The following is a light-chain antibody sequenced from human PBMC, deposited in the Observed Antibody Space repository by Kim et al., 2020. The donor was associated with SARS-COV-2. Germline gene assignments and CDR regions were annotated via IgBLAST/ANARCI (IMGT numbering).Light chain of an antibody. CDR2: GAS. Sequence: DIQLTQSPSFLSASVGDRVTITCRASQGMSSYLAWYQQRPEKAPKLLIYGASTMQSGIPSRFSGSGSGTEFTLTISSLQPEDFATYYCQQLNTFPRTFGRGTKVDIK. CDR3: QQLNTFPRT. V-gene: IGKV1-9*01. J-gene: IGKJ4*01. CDR1: QGMSSY.